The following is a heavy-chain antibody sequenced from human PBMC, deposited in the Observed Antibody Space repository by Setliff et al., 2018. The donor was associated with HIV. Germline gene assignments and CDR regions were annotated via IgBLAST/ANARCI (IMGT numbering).Heavy chain of an antibody. Sequence: AGGSLRLSCAASGFKFDDYGMSWVRQGPGKGLEWVAGISWSGSGIGYGDSVKGRFTISRDDDRNFLFLQMNSLRAEDTAIYYCAKGFRPVDTALVSGPTYWGQGIRVTVSS. CDR2: ISWSGSGI. V-gene: IGHV3-20*04. J-gene: IGHJ4*02. CDR3: AKGFRPVDTALVSGPTY. CDR1: GFKFDDYG. D-gene: IGHD5-18*01.